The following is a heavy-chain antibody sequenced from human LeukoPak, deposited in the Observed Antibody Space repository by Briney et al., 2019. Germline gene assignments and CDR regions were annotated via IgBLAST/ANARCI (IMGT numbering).Heavy chain of an antibody. CDR1: GFTVSSNY. Sequence: GGSLRLSCAASGFTVSSNYMSWVRQAPGKGLEWVALISYDGGKKYYADSVKGRFTISRDNSKNTLYLQINSLIPDDTAVYYCAKGKQQWWTFDALDIWGQGTTVTVSS. D-gene: IGHD5-18*01. CDR3: AKGKQQWWTFDALDI. CDR2: ISYDGGKK. V-gene: IGHV3-30*18. J-gene: IGHJ3*02.